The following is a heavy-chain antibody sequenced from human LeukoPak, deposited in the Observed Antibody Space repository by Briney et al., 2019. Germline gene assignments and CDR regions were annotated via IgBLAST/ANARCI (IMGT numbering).Heavy chain of an antibody. V-gene: IGHV3-15*01. CDR1: GFTFNNAW. CDR3: TTDTAMVQEYYYYYMDV. D-gene: IGHD5-18*01. J-gene: IGHJ6*03. Sequence: GGSLRLSCEASGFTFNNAWMSWVRQAPGKGLQWVGRIRAKTNGGTTDYTAPVKGRFIISRDDSKSTLYLQMNSLKSEDTAVYYCTTDTAMVQEYYYYYMDVWGKGTTVTVSS. CDR2: IRAKTNGGTT.